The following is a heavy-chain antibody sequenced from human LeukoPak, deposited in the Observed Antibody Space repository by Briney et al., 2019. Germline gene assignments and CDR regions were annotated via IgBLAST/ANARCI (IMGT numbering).Heavy chain of an antibody. V-gene: IGHV3-74*01. CDR1: GFTFSSYW. CDR3: ARDKEDSSGFPLGY. J-gene: IGHJ4*02. Sequence: GGSLRLSCAASGFTFSSYWMHWVRQAPGKGLVWVSRINSYGSSTSYADSVRGRFTISRDNAKNTLYLQMNSLRAEDTAVYYCARDKEDSSGFPLGYWGQGTLVTVSS. CDR2: INSYGSST. D-gene: IGHD3-22*01.